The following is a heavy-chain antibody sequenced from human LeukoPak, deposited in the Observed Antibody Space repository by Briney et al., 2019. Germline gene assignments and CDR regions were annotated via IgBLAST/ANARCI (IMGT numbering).Heavy chain of an antibody. CDR2: INPSGGST. CDR1: GYTFTSYY. D-gene: IGHD3-22*01. Sequence: ASVKVSCKASGYTFTSYYMHWVRQAPGQGLEWMGIINPSGGSTSYAQKFQGRVTMTRDTSTSTVYMELSSLRSEDTAVYYCARDSPTVTLLHSSGYYDGYYWGQGTLVTVSS. CDR3: ARDSPTVTLLHSSGYYDGYY. J-gene: IGHJ4*02. V-gene: IGHV1-46*01.